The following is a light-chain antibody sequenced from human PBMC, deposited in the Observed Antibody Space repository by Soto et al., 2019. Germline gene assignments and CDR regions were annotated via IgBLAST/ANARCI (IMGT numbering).Light chain of an antibody. Sequence: EIVLTQSPGTLSLSPGERATLSCRASQSVSSSYLAWYQQKPGQAPRLLIYGASSRDTGIPDRFSGSGSGTDFTLTLSRLEPEDFAVYYCQHYGNSPLTFGGGTKVEIK. CDR3: QHYGNSPLT. V-gene: IGKV3-20*01. CDR1: QSVSSSY. CDR2: GAS. J-gene: IGKJ4*01.